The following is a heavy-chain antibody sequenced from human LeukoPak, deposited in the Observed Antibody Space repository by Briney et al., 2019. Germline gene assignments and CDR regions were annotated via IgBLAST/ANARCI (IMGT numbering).Heavy chain of an antibody. J-gene: IGHJ4*02. CDR2: ISYDGSNK. CDR1: GFTFSNYA. V-gene: IGHV3-30*18. Sequence: GGSLRLSCATSGFTFSNYAMHWVRQAPGKGLEWVAVISYDGSNKYYADSVKGRFTISRDNSKNTLYLQMNSLRPEAAAVYYCANLPLWGQGTLVTVSS. CDR3: ANLPL.